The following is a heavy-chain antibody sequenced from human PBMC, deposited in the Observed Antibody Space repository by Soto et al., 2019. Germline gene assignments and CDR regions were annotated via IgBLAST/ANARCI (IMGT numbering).Heavy chain of an antibody. CDR3: ARGSYYYDSSGYYNNWFDP. D-gene: IGHD3-22*01. Sequence: SETLSLTCTVSGGSISSYYWSWIRQPPGKGLEWIGYIYYSGSTNYNPSLKSRVTISVDTSKNQFPLKLSSVTAADTAVYYCARGSYYYDSSGYYNNWFDPWGQGTLVTVS. CDR1: GGSISSYY. CDR2: IYYSGST. J-gene: IGHJ5*02. V-gene: IGHV4-59*13.